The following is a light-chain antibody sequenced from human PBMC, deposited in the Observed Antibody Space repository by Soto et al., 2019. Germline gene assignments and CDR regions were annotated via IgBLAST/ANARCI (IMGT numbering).Light chain of an antibody. CDR3: QQFNSYLMYT. CDR2: DAS. CDR1: QGISSA. Sequence: AIQLTQSPSSLSASVGDRVTITCRASQGISSALAWYQQKPGKAPQLLIYDASSLESGVPSRFSGSGSGTDFTLTISSLQPEDFATYYCQQFNSYLMYTFGQGTKLEIK. V-gene: IGKV1-13*02. J-gene: IGKJ2*01.